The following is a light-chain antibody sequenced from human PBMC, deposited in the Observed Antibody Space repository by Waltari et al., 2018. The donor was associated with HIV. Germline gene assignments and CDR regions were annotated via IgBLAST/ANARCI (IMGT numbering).Light chain of an antibody. J-gene: IGLJ2*01. V-gene: IGLV2-14*01. CDR2: DVS. CDR1: SSDVGGYNY. CDR3: SSYTSSSPS. Sequence: QSALTQPASVSGSPGQSITISCTGTSSDVGGYNYVSWYQQHPGKAPKLMIYDVSNRPSGVSNRFSGSKFGNTASLTISGLQAEDEADYYCSSYTSSSPSFGGGTKLTVL.